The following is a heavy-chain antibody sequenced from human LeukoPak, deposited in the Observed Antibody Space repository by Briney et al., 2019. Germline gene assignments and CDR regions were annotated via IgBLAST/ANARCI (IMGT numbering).Heavy chain of an antibody. Sequence: QSGGSLRLSCAASGFTFSSYAMSWVRQAPGKGLEWVSALSGSGGSTYYADSVKGRFTISRDNSKNTLYLQMNSLRAEDTAVYYCAKEGGSGTWWYYYYGMDVWGQGTTVTVSS. D-gene: IGHD3-10*01. J-gene: IGHJ6*02. CDR2: LSGSGGST. CDR3: AKEGGSGTWWYYYYGMDV. V-gene: IGHV3-23*01. CDR1: GFTFSSYA.